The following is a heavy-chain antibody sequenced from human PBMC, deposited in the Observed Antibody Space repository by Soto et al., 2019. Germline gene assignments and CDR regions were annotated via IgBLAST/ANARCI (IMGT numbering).Heavy chain of an antibody. Sequence: QEKLVESGGGVVQPGRSLRLSCAASGFTFSAYGMHWVRQAPGKALEWVTVISYDGSSKYYADSVKGRFIVSRDNSKNTLYLQMNSLRPEDTAVYYCAKVTFSGDYYYSYGMDVWGQGTTVTVSS. D-gene: IGHD1-26*01. CDR3: AKVTFSGDYYYSYGMDV. CDR1: GFTFSAYG. V-gene: IGHV3-30*18. J-gene: IGHJ6*02. CDR2: ISYDGSSK.